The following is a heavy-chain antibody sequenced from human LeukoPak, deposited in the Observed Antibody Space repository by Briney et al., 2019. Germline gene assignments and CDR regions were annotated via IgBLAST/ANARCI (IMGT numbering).Heavy chain of an antibody. J-gene: IGHJ5*02. V-gene: IGHV3-13*01. CDR3: ARVTITGTFDP. D-gene: IGHD1-7*01. CDR1: GFTFSSYD. Sequence: PGGSLRLSCAASGFTFSSYDMHWVRQATGKGLEWVSAIGTAGDTYYPGSVKGRFTISRENAKNSLYLQMNSLRAGDTAVYYCARVTITGTFDPWGQGTLVTVSS. CDR2: IGTAGDT.